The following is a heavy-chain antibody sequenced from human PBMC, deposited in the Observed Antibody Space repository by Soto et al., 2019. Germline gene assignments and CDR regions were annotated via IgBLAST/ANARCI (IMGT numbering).Heavy chain of an antibody. D-gene: IGHD3-22*01. J-gene: IGHJ4*02. CDR2: VWYDESYK. CDR1: GFTFSTYG. V-gene: IGHV3-33*01. CDR3: ARNGDAYYDSSGYYPD. Sequence: QVQLVESAGGVVQRGRSLRLSCAASGFTFSTYGMHWVRQAPGKGLEWVAVVWYDESYKYYADSVKGRFTIYRDNPKNTLYLQMNSLRAEDTAVYYCARNGDAYYDSSGYYPDWGQGTLVTVSS.